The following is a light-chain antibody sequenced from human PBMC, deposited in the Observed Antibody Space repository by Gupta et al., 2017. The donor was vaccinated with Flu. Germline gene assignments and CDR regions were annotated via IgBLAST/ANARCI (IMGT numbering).Light chain of an antibody. J-gene: IGLJ2*01. CDR1: SSDVGGYNW. V-gene: IGLV2-14*03. CDR3: SSYTSISLVI. Sequence: SITIPCTGTSSDVGGYNWVAWYQQHPGKAPKLMIYDVSNRPSGVSNRFSGSQSGNTASLTISGLQAEDEADYYCSSYTSISLVIFGGGTKLTVL. CDR2: DVS.